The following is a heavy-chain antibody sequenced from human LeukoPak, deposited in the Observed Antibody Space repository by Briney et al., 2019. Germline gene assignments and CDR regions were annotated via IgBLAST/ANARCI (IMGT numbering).Heavy chain of an antibody. CDR1: GYTFTGYY. Sequence: GASVKVSCKASGYTFTGYYLHWVRQAPGQGLEWMGWINPNSGDTNYAQKFQGRVTMTRDTSISTAYMELTRLRSDDTAVYYCARGVGSSGLLNYWGQRTLVTVPS. J-gene: IGHJ4*02. V-gene: IGHV1-2*02. CDR2: INPNSGDT. CDR3: ARGVGSSGLLNY. D-gene: IGHD6-19*01.